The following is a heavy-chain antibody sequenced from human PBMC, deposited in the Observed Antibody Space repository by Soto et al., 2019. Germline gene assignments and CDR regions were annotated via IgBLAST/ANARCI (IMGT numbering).Heavy chain of an antibody. CDR2: ILDSGVRT. V-gene: IGHV3-23*01. Sequence: GGSLRLSCAASGFTFASYGMGWVRQAPGKGLEWVSLILDSGVRTFYADSVKGRFTISRDNSKNTLYLQMNSLRTEDTAVFYCAKRGYGDHHYFDYWGRGTLVTVSS. CDR1: GFTFASYG. D-gene: IGHD5-18*01. CDR3: AKRGYGDHHYFDY. J-gene: IGHJ4*02.